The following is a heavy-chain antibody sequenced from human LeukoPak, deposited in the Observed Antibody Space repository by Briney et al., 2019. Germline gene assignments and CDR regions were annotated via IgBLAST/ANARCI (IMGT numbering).Heavy chain of an antibody. J-gene: IGHJ4*02. Sequence: GSSVKVSCKASGGTFSSYTISWVRQAPGQGVEGMGRIIPILGIADYAQKFQGRVTITADKSTSTAYMELSSLRSEDTAVYYCATWSEERVDYWGQGTLVTVSS. CDR3: ATWSEERVDY. CDR1: GGTFSSYT. CDR2: IIPILGIA. D-gene: IGHD1-1*01. V-gene: IGHV1-69*02.